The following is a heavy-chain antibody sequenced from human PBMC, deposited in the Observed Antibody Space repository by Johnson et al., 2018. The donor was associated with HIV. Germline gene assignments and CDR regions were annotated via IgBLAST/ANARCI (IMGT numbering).Heavy chain of an antibody. CDR2: ISYDGSNK. D-gene: IGHD1-26*01. Sequence: QLVESGGGLVQPGGSLRLSCAASGFTFSSYAMHWVRQAPGKGLEWVAVISYDGSNKYYADSVKGRITISRDNSKNTLYVQMNSLRAEDTAVYYCARDIVGAPDAFDIWGQGTMVTVSS. V-gene: IGHV3-30*04. J-gene: IGHJ3*02. CDR3: ARDIVGAPDAFDI. CDR1: GFTFSSYA.